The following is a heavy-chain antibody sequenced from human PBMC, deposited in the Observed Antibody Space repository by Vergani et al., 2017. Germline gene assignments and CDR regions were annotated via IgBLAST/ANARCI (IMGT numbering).Heavy chain of an antibody. CDR2: IYYSGST. V-gene: IGHV4-59*01. J-gene: IGHJ4*02. D-gene: IGHD2-21*01. CDR1: GGPISSYY. CDR3: AGGPSVLWWSHPYFDY. Sequence: QVQLQESGPGLVKPSETLSLTCTVPGGPISSYYWSWIRQPPGKGLEWIGYIYYSGSTNYNPSLKSRVTISVDTSKNQFSLKLSSVTAADTAVYYCAGGPSVLWWSHPYFDYWGQGTLVTVSS.